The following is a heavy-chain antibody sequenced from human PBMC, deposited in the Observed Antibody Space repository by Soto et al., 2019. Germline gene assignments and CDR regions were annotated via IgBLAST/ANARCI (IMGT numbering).Heavy chain of an antibody. V-gene: IGHV4-31*03. CDR1: GGSISSGGYY. Sequence: SETLSLTCTVCGGSISSGGYYWSWIRQDPGKGLEWIGYIYYSGSTYYNPSLKSRVTISVDTSKNEFSLKLSSVTAADTAVYYCSRSGYEDNHFSYWGQRTLVTVSS. CDR2: IYYSGST. CDR3: SRSGYEDNHFSY. D-gene: IGHD6-25*01. J-gene: IGHJ4*02.